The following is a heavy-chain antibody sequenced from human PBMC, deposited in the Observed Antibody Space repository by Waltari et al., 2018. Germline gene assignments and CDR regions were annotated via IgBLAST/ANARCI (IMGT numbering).Heavy chain of an antibody. CDR3: IRDYGSPY. Sequence: EAQQVESGGDLVQPGGSLRLSCVVSGFTLSNYWMSWVRQAPGKGLEWVANKNKDGTETDYVDSVRGRFTISKDDAKNSVYLQMNSLKVEDTAVYYCIRDYGSPYWGQGTLVTVSS. J-gene: IGHJ4*02. CDR2: KNKDGTET. CDR1: GFTLSNYW. D-gene: IGHD6-19*01. V-gene: IGHV3-7*03.